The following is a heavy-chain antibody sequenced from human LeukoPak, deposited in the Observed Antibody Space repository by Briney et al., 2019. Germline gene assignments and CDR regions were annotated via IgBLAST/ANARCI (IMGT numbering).Heavy chain of an antibody. Sequence: PGGSLRLSCAASAFTVSSNYMTWARQAPGKGLEWVSVIYSDGNTYCADSVKGRFTISRDNFKNMLYLQMNTLRADDTAVYYCARVSGPPYYDFWSGYWYYYYMDVWGKGTTVTVSS. J-gene: IGHJ6*03. CDR1: AFTVSSNY. D-gene: IGHD3-3*01. CDR3: ARVSGPPYYDFWSGYWYYYYMDV. CDR2: IYSDGNT. V-gene: IGHV3-66*01.